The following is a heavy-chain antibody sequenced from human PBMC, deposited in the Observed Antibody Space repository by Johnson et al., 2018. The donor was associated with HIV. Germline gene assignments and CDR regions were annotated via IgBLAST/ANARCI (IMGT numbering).Heavy chain of an antibody. Sequence: VQLVESGGTLVQPGGSLRLSCVASGFIVSTNYMNWVRQAPGKGLEWVSGINWNGGSTGYADSVKGRCTISRDNGKNSLYLQMNSLRAEDTAFYYCARRDSGSLSFDLWCQGTMVTVSS. J-gene: IGHJ3*01. V-gene: IGHV3-20*04. CDR2: INWNGGST. D-gene: IGHD1-26*01. CDR3: ARRDSGSLSFDL. CDR1: GFIVSTNY.